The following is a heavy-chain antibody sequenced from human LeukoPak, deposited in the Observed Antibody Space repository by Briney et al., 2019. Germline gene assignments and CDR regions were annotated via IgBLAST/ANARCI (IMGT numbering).Heavy chain of an antibody. CDR1: DDSINSISYY. V-gene: IGHV4-61*02. CDR3: ARWRAVTGFYFDS. J-gene: IGHJ4*02. Sequence: SETLSLTCSVSDDSINSISYYWSWIRQPAGKGLEWVGLIYTGGNTNYNPSLKSRVTISVDTSRKQLSLQLNSVTAADTAVYYCARWRAVTGFYFDSWGQGTLVTVSS. D-gene: IGHD6-19*01. CDR2: IYTGGNT.